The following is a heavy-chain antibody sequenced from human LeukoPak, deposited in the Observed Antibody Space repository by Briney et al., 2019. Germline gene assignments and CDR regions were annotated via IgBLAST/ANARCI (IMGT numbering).Heavy chain of an antibody. D-gene: IGHD3-3*01. CDR1: GYTLTELS. V-gene: IGHV1-24*01. Sequence: GASVKVSCKVSGYTLTELSMHWVRQAPGKGLEWMGGFDPEDGETIYAQKFQGRVTMTEDTSTDTAYTELSSLRSEDTAVYYCATVPVGVVIMGTNWFDPWGQGTLVTVSS. J-gene: IGHJ5*02. CDR2: FDPEDGET. CDR3: ATVPVGVVIMGTNWFDP.